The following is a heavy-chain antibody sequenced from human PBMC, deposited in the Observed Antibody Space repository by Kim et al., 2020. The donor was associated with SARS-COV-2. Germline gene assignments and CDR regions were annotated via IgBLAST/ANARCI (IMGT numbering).Heavy chain of an antibody. CDR2: INHSGST. J-gene: IGHJ5*02. Sequence: SETLSLTCAVYGGSFSGYYWNWIRQPPGKGLEWIGEINHSGSTNYNPSLKSRVTISIDTSKNQFSLKVSSVTAADTAVYYCARGRLITTFITGSIGWFDPWGQGTLVTVSS. D-gene: IGHD1-20*01. CDR1: GGSFSGYY. CDR3: ARGRLITTFITGSIGWFDP. V-gene: IGHV4-34*01.